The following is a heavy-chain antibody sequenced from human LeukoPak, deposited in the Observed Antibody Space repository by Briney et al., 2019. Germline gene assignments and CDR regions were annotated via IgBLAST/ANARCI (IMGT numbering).Heavy chain of an antibody. CDR2: ISAYNGNT. CDR3: ARGIDAMVRGVIIPFDY. Sequence: RASVKVSCKASGYTFTSYGISWVRQAPGQGLEWMGWISAYNGNTNYAQKLQGRVTMTTDTSTSTAYMELRSLRSDDTAVYYCARGIDAMVRGVIIPFDYWGQGTLVTVSS. J-gene: IGHJ4*02. V-gene: IGHV1-18*01. D-gene: IGHD3-10*01. CDR1: GYTFTSYG.